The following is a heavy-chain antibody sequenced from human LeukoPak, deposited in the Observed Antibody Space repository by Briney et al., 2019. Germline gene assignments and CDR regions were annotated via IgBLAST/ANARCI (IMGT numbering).Heavy chain of an antibody. Sequence: GGSLRLSCAASGFTFGSCWMNWVRQAPGKGLEWVSAISGSGGSTYYADSVKGRFTISRDNSKNTLYLQMNSLRAEDTAVYYCAKMPERRFHYYDSSGYSDYWGQGTLVTVSS. J-gene: IGHJ4*02. CDR1: GFTFGSCW. CDR3: AKMPERRFHYYDSSGYSDY. D-gene: IGHD3-22*01. CDR2: ISGSGGST. V-gene: IGHV3-23*01.